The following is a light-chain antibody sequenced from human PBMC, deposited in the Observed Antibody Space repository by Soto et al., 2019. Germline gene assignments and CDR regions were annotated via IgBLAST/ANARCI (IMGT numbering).Light chain of an antibody. CDR2: DAS. V-gene: IGKV3-15*01. CDR3: QQYSNGPPWT. J-gene: IGKJ1*01. Sequence: IVMTQSPDTLSVSPGEGATLSCRASETIDTNMAWYQQTPGQAPRLLIYDASTRAIGVPARFSGSGSGTAFTLPITSLESEDFVVYYCQQYSNGPPWTFGQGTKVEVK. CDR1: ETIDTN.